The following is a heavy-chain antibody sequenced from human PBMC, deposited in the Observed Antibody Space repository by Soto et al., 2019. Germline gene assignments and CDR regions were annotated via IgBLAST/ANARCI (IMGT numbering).Heavy chain of an antibody. CDR2: IYHSGST. Sequence: SETLSLTCAVSGGSISSSNWWSCGRQPPGKWLEWIGEIYHSGSTNYNPSLKSRVNISVDKSKNQFSLKLSSVTAADKAVYYCARDCGDLYGRPGYFTVFWGPGILVTLSS. J-gene: IGHJ2*01. D-gene: IGHD3-3*01. CDR1: GGSISSSNW. V-gene: IGHV4-4*02. CDR3: ARDCGDLYGRPGYFTVF.